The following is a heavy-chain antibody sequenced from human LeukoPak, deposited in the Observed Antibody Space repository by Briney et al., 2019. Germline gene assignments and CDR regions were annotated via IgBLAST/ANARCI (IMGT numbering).Heavy chain of an antibody. Sequence: PSETLSLTCTVSGGSISSYYWSWIRQPPGKGLEWIGRIYTSGSTNYNPSLKSRVTMSVDTSKNQFSLKLSSVTAADTAVYYCARDSRPLAAAAAFDYWGQGTLVTVSS. J-gene: IGHJ4*02. V-gene: IGHV4-4*07. CDR1: GGSISSYY. CDR3: ARDSRPLAAAAAFDY. D-gene: IGHD6-13*01. CDR2: IYTSGST.